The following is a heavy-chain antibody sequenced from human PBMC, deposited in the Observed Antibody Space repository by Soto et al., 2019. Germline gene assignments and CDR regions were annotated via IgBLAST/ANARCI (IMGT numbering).Heavy chain of an antibody. J-gene: IGHJ4*02. CDR1: GFTFSTYA. D-gene: IGHD6-6*01. CDR3: AKYGHTITSSSNRRFDC. Sequence: EVQLLESGGGLVQPGGSLRLSCAASGFTFSTYAMSWVRQAPGEGLEWVSGISASSDATYYADSVKGRFTISRDNSGNTLYLQINSLRAENTAVYSCAKYGHTITSSSNRRFDCWGQGTLVTVSS. CDR2: ISASSDAT. V-gene: IGHV3-23*01.